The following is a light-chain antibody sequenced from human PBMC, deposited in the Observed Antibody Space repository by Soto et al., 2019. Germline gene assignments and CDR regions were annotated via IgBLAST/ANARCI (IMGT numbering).Light chain of an antibody. CDR2: AAS. CDR3: QKYNSAPLT. V-gene: IGKV1-27*01. CDR1: QGINNY. J-gene: IGKJ4*01. Sequence: DIQITQSPSTLSASLRPTAPTXGGASQGINNYLAWYQQKPGKVPKLLIYAASTLQSGVPSRFSGSGSGTDFTLTISSLQPEDVATYYCQKYNSAPLTFGGGTKVDIK.